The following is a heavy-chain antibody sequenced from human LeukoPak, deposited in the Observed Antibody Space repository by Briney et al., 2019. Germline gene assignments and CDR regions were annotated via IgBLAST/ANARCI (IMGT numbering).Heavy chain of an antibody. Sequence: ASVKVSCKASGYTFTSYYMHWVRQAPGQGLEWMGWISAYNGNTNYAQKLQGRVTMTTDTSTSTAYMELRSLRSDDTAVYYCARHHCGGGGSCYPIDYWGQGTLVTVSS. D-gene: IGHD2-15*01. CDR1: GYTFTSYY. J-gene: IGHJ4*02. V-gene: IGHV1-18*04. CDR2: ISAYNGNT. CDR3: ARHHCGGGGSCYPIDY.